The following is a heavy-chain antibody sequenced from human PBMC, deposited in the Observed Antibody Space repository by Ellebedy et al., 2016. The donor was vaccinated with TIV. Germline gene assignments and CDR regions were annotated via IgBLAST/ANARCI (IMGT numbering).Heavy chain of an antibody. CDR2: IYSSGST. Sequence: MPSETLSLTCTVSGGSISSYYWRWIRQAPGKGLEWIGYIYSSGSTNYNPSLKSRVTISVDTSKNQFSLKLSSVTAADTAVYYCARESSGYYYDFWGQGPLVTVSS. D-gene: IGHD3-10*01. CDR1: GGSISSYY. J-gene: IGHJ4*02. CDR3: ARESSGYYYDF. V-gene: IGHV4-59*01.